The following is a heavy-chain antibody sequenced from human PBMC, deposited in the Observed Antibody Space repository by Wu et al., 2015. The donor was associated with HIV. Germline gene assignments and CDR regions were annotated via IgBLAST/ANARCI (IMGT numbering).Heavy chain of an antibody. CDR1: GGIFSNSA. CDR2: IIPVFGTP. J-gene: IGHJ6*02. V-gene: IGHV1-69*05. D-gene: IGHD6-13*01. CDR3: ARRNSSLVGTVYQYYGMDV. Sequence: QVHLVQSGAEVKKPGSSVKVSCKASGGIFSNSAISWVRLAPGEGLEWMGGIIPVFGTPKYIQKFQDRVTITSDESTSTSYMELNSLRSDDTAKYYCARRNSSLVGTVYQYYGMDVWGQGTTVTVPS.